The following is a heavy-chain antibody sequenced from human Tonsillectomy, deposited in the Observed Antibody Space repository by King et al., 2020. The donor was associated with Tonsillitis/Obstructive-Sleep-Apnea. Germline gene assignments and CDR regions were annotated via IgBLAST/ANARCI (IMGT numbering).Heavy chain of an antibody. V-gene: IGHV3-73*01. D-gene: IGHD6-6*01. J-gene: IGHJ2*01. CDR2: MRSKADNHGT. CDR1: GFTFSDSA. CDR3: CPIPARLYWYFDL. Sequence: VQLVESGGGLVQPGGSLKLSCAASGFTFSDSAIHWVRQASGKGLEWVGRMRSKADNHGTAYAASVKGRFTITRDDSKNTAYLQMDSLKTEDTAVYYCCPIPARLYWYFDLWGRGTLVTVSS.